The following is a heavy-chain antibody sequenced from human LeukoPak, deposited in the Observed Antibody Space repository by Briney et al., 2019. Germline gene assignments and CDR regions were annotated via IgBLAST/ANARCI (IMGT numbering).Heavy chain of an antibody. Sequence: ASVKVSCKASGYTFTSYDFNWLRQATGQGPEWMGWMNPNSGATGYAQKFQGRVTMTRSASINTAYMELTNLRSEDTAVYYCASRDNYYFAMDVWGQGTTVIVSS. CDR2: MNPNSGAT. CDR3: ASRDNYYFAMDV. CDR1: GYTFTSYD. D-gene: IGHD2-15*01. J-gene: IGHJ6*02. V-gene: IGHV1-8*01.